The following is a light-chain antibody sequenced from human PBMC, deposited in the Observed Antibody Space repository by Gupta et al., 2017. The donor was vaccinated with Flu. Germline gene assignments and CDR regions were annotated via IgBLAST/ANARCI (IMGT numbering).Light chain of an antibody. Sequence: TISCTGTNTNIGAGCDVHWYQQLPGTAPKLLIYANTNRPSGVPDRFSGAKSGTSASLAIXGXQAEDEXDYYCQSYDTSPGFYVFGGGTKVTVL. CDR3: QSYDTSPGFYV. V-gene: IGLV1-40*01. CDR2: ANT. J-gene: IGLJ1*01. CDR1: NTNIGAGCD.